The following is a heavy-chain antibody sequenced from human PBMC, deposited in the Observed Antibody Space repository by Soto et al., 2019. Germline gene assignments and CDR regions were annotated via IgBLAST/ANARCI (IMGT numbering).Heavy chain of an antibody. CDR3: ARTRQRRPVFYVDY. J-gene: IGHJ4*02. Sequence: QVQLMQSGAEVTKPGSSVKVSCKASGGPFNTFGISWVRQAPGQGLEWMGGIIPKYGTTNYARRFEGRVTITADESTTTAYLELRSLRHDDTAIYYCARTRQRRPVFYVDYWGQGTPISVTS. CDR1: GGPFNTFG. D-gene: IGHD2-2*01. CDR2: IIPKYGTT. V-gene: IGHV1-69*01.